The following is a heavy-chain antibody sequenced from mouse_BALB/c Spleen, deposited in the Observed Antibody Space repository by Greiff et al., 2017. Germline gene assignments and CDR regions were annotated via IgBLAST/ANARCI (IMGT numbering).Heavy chain of an antibody. Sequence: VKLMESGAELVRPGTSVKVSCKASGYAFTNYLIEWVKQRPGQGLEWIGVINPGSGGTNYNEKFKGKATLTADKSSSTAYMQLSSLTSDDSAVYFCARSDRYDESDWYFDVWGAGTTVTVSS. V-gene: IGHV1-54*01. CDR2: INPGSGGT. J-gene: IGHJ1*01. CDR1: GYAFTNYL. CDR3: ARSDRYDESDWYFDV. D-gene: IGHD2-14*01.